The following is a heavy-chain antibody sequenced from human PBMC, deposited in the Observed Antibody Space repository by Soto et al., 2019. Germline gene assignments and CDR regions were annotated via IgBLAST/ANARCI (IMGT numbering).Heavy chain of an antibody. V-gene: IGHV4-34*01. CDR1: GGSLSGVY. Sequence: SETLSLTCGVYGGSLSGVYGTWISPPPGKGLEWIGEINHSGSTNYSPSLESRVTISLYTSNNQFSLKLSSVTAADTAVYYCARGPGYSYGYSVYYYYYGMDVWGQGTTVTVSS. J-gene: IGHJ6*02. CDR2: INHSGST. D-gene: IGHD5-18*01. CDR3: ARGPGYSYGYSVYYYYYGMDV.